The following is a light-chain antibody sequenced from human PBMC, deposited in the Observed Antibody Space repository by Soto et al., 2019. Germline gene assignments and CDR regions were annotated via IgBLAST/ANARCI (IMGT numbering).Light chain of an antibody. CDR1: RSNIGSNS. V-gene: IGLV1-51*01. CDR3: GTWDSSLSVVV. J-gene: IGLJ2*01. Sequence: QSVLTQPPSVSAAPGQKVTISCSGSRSNIGSNSVSWYQQLPGTAPKLLIYDNNKRPSGIPDRFSGAKSGTSATLGITGLQTGDEADYYCGTWDSSLSVVVIGGGTKVTVL. CDR2: DNN.